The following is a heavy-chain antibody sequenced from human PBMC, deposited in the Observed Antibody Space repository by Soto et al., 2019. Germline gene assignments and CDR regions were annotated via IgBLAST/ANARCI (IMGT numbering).Heavy chain of an antibody. Sequence: QVQLQQWGAGLLKPSETLSLTCAVYGGSFSGYYWSWIRQPPGKGLEWIGEINHSGSTNYNPSLTSRVTISVDTSKNQFSLKLSSVTAADTAVYYCARGPYCSGGSCLYYYYYYYGMDVWGQGTTVTVSS. CDR1: GGSFSGYY. D-gene: IGHD2-15*01. V-gene: IGHV4-34*01. J-gene: IGHJ6*02. CDR3: ARGPYCSGGSCLYYYYYYYGMDV. CDR2: INHSGST.